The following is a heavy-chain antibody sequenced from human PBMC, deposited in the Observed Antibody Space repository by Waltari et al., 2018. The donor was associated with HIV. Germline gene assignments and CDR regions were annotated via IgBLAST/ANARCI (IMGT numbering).Heavy chain of an antibody. CDR1: GYSFLDNY. CDR2: INPRSGDT. V-gene: IGHV1-2*04. J-gene: IGHJ4*02. Sequence: QVHLVQSGAEVKKPGASVKVSCTASGYSFLDNYIHWVRRAPGQGLEWVGWINPRSGDTKSAQKFQGWVTLTRDTSVNTAYMEVKRLRSADTAVYYCARWAGTTNGLDSWGRGTLITVFS. CDR3: ARWAGTTNGLDS. D-gene: IGHD2-8*01.